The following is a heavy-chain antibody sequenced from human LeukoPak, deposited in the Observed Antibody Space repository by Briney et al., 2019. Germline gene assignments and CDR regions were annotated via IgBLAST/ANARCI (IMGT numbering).Heavy chain of an antibody. CDR1: GFTFSDYS. CDR2: ISSRSTYR. CDR3: ARDMTTATTCYLQH. D-gene: IGHD4-17*01. Sequence: GGSLRLSCAASGFTFSDYSMNWVRQAPGKGLEWVSSISSRSTYRYYADSVKGRFTISRDNAKNSLCLQMNSLRAEDTAVYYCARDMTTATTCYLQHWGQGTLVTDSS. V-gene: IGHV3-21*06. J-gene: IGHJ1*01.